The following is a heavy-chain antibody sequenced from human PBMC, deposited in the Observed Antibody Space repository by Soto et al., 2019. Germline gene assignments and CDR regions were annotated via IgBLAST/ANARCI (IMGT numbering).Heavy chain of an antibody. CDR1: GFSLSSSGVG. D-gene: IGHD1-26*01. V-gene: IGHV2-5*02. CDR2: IYWDDDK. J-gene: IGHJ5*02. CDR3: AHRHMLGATRYTWFDP. Sequence: SGPTLVNPTQTLTLTCTFSGFSLSSSGVGVGWIRQPPGKALEWLALIYWDDDKRYSPSLKSRLTITKDTSKNQVVLTMTNVDPVDKATYYCAHRHMLGATRYTWFDPWGQGTLVTVSS.